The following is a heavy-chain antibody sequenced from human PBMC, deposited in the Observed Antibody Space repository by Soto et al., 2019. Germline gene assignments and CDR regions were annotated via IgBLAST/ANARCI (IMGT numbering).Heavy chain of an antibody. D-gene: IGHD3-10*02. CDR1: GFTFSSYG. V-gene: IGHV3-30*18. Sequence: QVQLVESGGGVVQPGRSLRLSCAASGFTFSSYGMHWVRQAPGKGLEWVSIISYDESNKYYVDSVKGRFTISRDNSKNTLHLQMNSLRAEDAAVYYCAKDRYVGYAYRASFSGMDVWGQGTTVTVSS. CDR3: AKDRYVGYAYRASFSGMDV. J-gene: IGHJ6*02. CDR2: ISYDESNK.